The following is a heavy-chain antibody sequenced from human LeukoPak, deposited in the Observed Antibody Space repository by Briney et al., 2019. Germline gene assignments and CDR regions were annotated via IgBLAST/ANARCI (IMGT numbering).Heavy chain of an antibody. CDR3: ARSSHHHENFEEDV. V-gene: IGHV1-2*02. D-gene: IGHD3-9*01. Sequence: ASVKVSCKASGYTFTGDYMHWVRQAPGQGLEWMGWINPNSGDTNYAHKFQGRVTVTRDTSISTAYMELKRLISDDTAVYYCARSSHHHENFEEDVWGQGTTVTVSS. CDR1: GYTFTGDY. CDR2: INPNSGDT. J-gene: IGHJ6*02.